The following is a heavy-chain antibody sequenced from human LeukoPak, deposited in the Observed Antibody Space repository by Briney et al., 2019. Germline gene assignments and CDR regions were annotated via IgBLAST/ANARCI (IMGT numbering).Heavy chain of an antibody. J-gene: IGHJ4*02. CDR1: GFTFSDYY. Sequence: GGSLGLSCAASGFTFSDYYMSWIRQAPGKGLEGVSYISSSCSTIYYADSVKGRFNISRDNAKNSLYLQMNSLRAEDTAVYYCARGLDSSGRGAYWGQGTLVTVSS. V-gene: IGHV3-11*01. CDR3: ARGLDSSGRGAY. CDR2: ISSSCSTI. D-gene: IGHD6-19*01.